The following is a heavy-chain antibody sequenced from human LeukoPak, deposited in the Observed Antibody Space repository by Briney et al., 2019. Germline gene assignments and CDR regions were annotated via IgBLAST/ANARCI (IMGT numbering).Heavy chain of an antibody. D-gene: IGHD4-11*01. CDR2: IYNSGIT. CDR3: ARSVPSLDYLFDS. J-gene: IGHJ5*01. V-gene: IGHV4-59*08. CDR1: GGSISGYY. Sequence: ASETLSLTCTVSGGSISGYYWTWIRQLPGKGLEWIGYIYNSGITNYNPSLKSRVTVSVDTSKNQFSLRLTSVTAADTAVYYCARSVPSLDYLFDSWGHGTLVTVSS.